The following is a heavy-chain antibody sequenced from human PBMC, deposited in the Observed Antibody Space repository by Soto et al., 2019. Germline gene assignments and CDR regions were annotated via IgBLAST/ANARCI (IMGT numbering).Heavy chain of an antibody. CDR2: INHSGST. V-gene: IGHV4-34*01. J-gene: IGHJ6*03. CDR1: GGSFSGYY. D-gene: IGHD6-6*01. Sequence: SETLSLTCAVYGGSFSGYYWSWIRQPPGKGLEWIGEINHSGSTNYNPSLKSRVTISVDTSKNQCSLKLSSVTAADTAVYYCAGGPYSSSRHFGYYYYYYYMDVWGKGTTVTVSS. CDR3: AGGPYSSSRHFGYYYYYYYMDV.